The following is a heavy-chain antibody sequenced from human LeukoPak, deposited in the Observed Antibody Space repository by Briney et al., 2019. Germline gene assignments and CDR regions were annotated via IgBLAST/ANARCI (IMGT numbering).Heavy chain of an antibody. CDR2: ISGSGGST. D-gene: IGHD2-2*01. CDR3: AKDSLVVPAARVGWFDP. J-gene: IGHJ5*02. CDR1: GFTFSSYA. Sequence: GGSLRLSCAASGFTFSSYAMSWVRQAPGKGLEWVSAISGSGGSTYYADSVKGRFTISRDNSKNTLYLQMNSLRAEGTAVYYCAKDSLVVPAARVGWFDPWGQGTLVTVSS. V-gene: IGHV3-23*01.